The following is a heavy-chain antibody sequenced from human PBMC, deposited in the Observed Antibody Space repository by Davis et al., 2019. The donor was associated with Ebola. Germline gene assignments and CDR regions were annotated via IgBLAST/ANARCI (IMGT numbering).Heavy chain of an antibody. Sequence: GGSLRLSCVASGFTFDDYGMHWVRQTPGKGLEWVSGISWNGGSKDYADSVKGRFTISRDDSKNTLYLQMNSLRAEDTAVYYCARDSDYGYYHGMDVWGQGTTVTVSS. V-gene: IGHV3-9*01. CDR1: GFTFDDYG. D-gene: IGHD4-17*01. CDR3: ARDSDYGYYHGMDV. J-gene: IGHJ6*02. CDR2: ISWNGGSK.